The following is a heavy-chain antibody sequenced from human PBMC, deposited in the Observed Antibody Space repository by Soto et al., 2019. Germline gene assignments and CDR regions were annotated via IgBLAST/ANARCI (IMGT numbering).Heavy chain of an antibody. D-gene: IGHD2-2*01. CDR2: IIPILGIA. Sequence: SVKVSCKASGGTFSSYTISWVRQAPGQGLEWMGRIIPILGIANYAQKFQGRVTITADKSTSTAYMELSSPRSEDTAVYYCASWLGYCSSTSCSRALDYWGQGTLVTVSS. CDR1: GGTFSSYT. J-gene: IGHJ4*02. V-gene: IGHV1-69*02. CDR3: ASWLGYCSSTSCSRALDY.